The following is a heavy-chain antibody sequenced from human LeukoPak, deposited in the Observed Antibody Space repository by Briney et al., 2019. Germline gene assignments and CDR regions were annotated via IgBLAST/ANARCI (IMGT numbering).Heavy chain of an antibody. V-gene: IGHV4-59*08. J-gene: IGHJ2*01. CDR3: ARHSTGGQYWYFDL. CDR1: GGSFSSHY. CDR2: IYYSGST. D-gene: IGHD3-16*01. Sequence: TSETLSLTCTVSGGSFSSHYWSWIRQPPGKGLKWIAYIYYSGSTNYNPSLKSRVTISVDTSKSQFSLRLSSVTAADTAVYYCARHSTGGQYWYFDLWGRGTLVTVSS.